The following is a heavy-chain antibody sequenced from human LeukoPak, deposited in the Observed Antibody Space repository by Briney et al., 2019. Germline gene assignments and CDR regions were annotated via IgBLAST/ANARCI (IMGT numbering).Heavy chain of an antibody. Sequence: SETLSLTCAVYGGSFSGYYWSWIRQPPGKGLEWIGEINHSGSTNYNPSLKSRVTISVDTSKNQFSLKLSSVTAADTAVYYCAKGHTAMVSYYFDYWGQGTLVTVSS. CDR2: INHSGST. CDR1: GGSFSGYY. V-gene: IGHV4-34*01. J-gene: IGHJ4*02. CDR3: AKGHTAMVSYYFDY. D-gene: IGHD5-18*01.